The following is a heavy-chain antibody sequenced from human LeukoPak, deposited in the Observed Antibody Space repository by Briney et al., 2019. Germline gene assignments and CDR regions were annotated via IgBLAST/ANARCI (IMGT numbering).Heavy chain of an antibody. V-gene: IGHV1-69*04. Sequence: SVKVSCKASGGTFSSYAISWVRQAPGQGLEWMGRIIPIFGIANYAQKFQGRVTITADKSTSTAYMELSSLRSGDTAVYYCARYYYDSSGFSQTFFDCWGQGTLVTVSS. CDR3: ARYYYDSSGFSQTFFDC. D-gene: IGHD3-22*01. CDR1: GGTFSSYA. CDR2: IIPIFGIA. J-gene: IGHJ4*02.